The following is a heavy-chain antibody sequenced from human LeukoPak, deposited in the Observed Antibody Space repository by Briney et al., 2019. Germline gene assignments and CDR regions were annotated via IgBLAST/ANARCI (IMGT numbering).Heavy chain of an antibody. Sequence: GGSLRLSCAASGLTFRNYGMSWVRQAPGKGLEWVSAISGDAADIFYADSAKGRFTISRDNSKNTLYLQLNSLRAEDTAVYYCARAPRFRLVGVPKGPFDPWGQGTLVTVSS. D-gene: IGHD1-26*01. J-gene: IGHJ5*02. CDR1: GLTFRNYG. CDR2: ISGDAADI. V-gene: IGHV3-23*01. CDR3: ARAPRFRLVGVPKGPFDP.